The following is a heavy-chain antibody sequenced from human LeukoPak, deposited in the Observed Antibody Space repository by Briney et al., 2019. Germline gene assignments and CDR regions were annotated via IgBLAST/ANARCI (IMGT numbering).Heavy chain of an antibody. D-gene: IGHD2-21*01. J-gene: IGHJ3*02. CDR3: ARSVSWGLLVRDDAFDI. CDR1: SGSFNSYF. V-gene: IGHV4-34*01. CDR2: LSESGGT. Sequence: PSETLSLTCAVYSGSFNSYFWSWIRQVPGKGLEWIAELSESGGTNYNPSLKSRVTTSVDTSKKQFSLKLRSVTAADTAVYYCARSVSWGLLVRDDAFDIWGQGTMVTVSS.